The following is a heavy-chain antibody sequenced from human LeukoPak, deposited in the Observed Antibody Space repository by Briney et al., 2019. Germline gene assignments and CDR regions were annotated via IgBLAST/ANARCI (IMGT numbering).Heavy chain of an antibody. J-gene: IGHJ3*02. CDR3: AKELRIGYCSSTSCHDAFDI. D-gene: IGHD2-2*01. Sequence: GSLRLSCAASGFTFSSYAMSWVRQAPGKGLKWVSAIRGWHGSTYYADSVNGRFTISRDNSKNTLYLQMNSLRAEDTAVYYCAKELRIGYCSSTSCHDAFDIWGQGTMVTVSS. CDR2: IRGWHGST. CDR1: GFTFSSYA. V-gene: IGHV3-23*01.